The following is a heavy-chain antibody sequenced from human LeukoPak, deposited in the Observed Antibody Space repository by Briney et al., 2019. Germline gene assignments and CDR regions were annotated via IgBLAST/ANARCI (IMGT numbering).Heavy chain of an antibody. V-gene: IGHV1-24*01. CDR1: GYTLTELS. J-gene: IGHJ3*02. D-gene: IGHD1-26*01. CDR3: ATVGGSGSSFHI. Sequence: ASVKVSCKVSGYTLTELSMHWVRQAPGKGLEWMGGFDTEDGETIYAQKFQGRVTMTEDTSTDTTYMELSSLRSEDTAVYYCATVGGSGSSFHIWGQGTMVTVSS. CDR2: FDTEDGET.